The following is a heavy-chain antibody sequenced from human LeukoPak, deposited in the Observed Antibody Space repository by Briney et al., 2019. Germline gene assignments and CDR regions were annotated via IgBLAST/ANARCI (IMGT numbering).Heavy chain of an antibody. Sequence: GGSLRLSCAVSGFIFSSYAMSWVRQAPGKGLESVSTISGSGGSAYYADSVKGRFTISRDNSKNTLYLQMNTLRAEDTAVYYCAKDREWGLPEYFHHWGQGTLVTVSS. CDR1: GFIFSSYA. D-gene: IGHD1-26*01. J-gene: IGHJ1*01. CDR2: ISGSGGSA. V-gene: IGHV3-23*01. CDR3: AKDREWGLPEYFHH.